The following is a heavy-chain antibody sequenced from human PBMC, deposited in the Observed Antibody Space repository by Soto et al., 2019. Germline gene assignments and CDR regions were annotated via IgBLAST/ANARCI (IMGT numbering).Heavy chain of an antibody. V-gene: IGHV4-31*03. Sequence: QVQLQESGPGLAKSSQTLSLTCTVSGGSISSGGYYWSWIRQLPGKGLEWIGYIYYSGNTYYNPSLKSRIALSVDTSKNQFSLKLSSVTAADTAVYYCARVVPRYTSGFPYYFDYWGQGTLVTVSS. CDR1: GGSISSGGYY. J-gene: IGHJ4*02. CDR2: IYYSGNT. CDR3: ARVVPRYTSGFPYYFDY. D-gene: IGHD3-22*01.